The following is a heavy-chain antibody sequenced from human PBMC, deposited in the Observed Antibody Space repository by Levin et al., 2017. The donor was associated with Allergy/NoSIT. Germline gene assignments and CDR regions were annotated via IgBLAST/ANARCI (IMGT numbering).Heavy chain of an antibody. D-gene: IGHD2-2*01. J-gene: IGHJ4*02. CDR2: INPNSGGT. CDR3: ARGQGVPAAICDY. Sequence: ASVKVSCKTSGYSFTGHYMHWVRQAPGQGLEWMGWINPNSGGTNYAQKFQGRITMTRDTSISTAYMDLSRLRSDDTAVYYCARGQGVPAAICDYWGQGTLVTVSS. CDR1: GYSFTGHY. V-gene: IGHV1-2*02.